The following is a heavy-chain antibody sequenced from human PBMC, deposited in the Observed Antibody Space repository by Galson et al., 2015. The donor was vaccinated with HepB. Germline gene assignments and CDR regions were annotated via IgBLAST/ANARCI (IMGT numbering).Heavy chain of an antibody. D-gene: IGHD2-2*01. J-gene: IGHJ4*02. CDR2: ISYDGSNK. CDR1: GFTFSSYA. CDR3: AREDCSSTSCYGGGFDY. V-gene: IGHV3-30-3*01. Sequence: SLRLSCAASGFTFSSYAMHWVRQAPGRGLEWVAVISYDGSNKYYADSVKDRFTISRDNSKNTLYLQMNSLRAEDTAVYYCAREDCSSTSCYGGGFDYWGQGTLVTVSS.